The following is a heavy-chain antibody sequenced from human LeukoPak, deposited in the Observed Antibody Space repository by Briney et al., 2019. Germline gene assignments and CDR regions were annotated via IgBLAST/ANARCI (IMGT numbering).Heavy chain of an antibody. CDR1: GFTFSSYA. D-gene: IGHD3-22*01. CDR3: ARDYYDSSGYQDY. Sequence: GGSLRLSCAASGFTFSSYAMHWVRQAPGKGLEWVAVISYDGSNKYYADSVKGRFTISRDNSKNTLYPQMNSLRAEDTAVYYCARDYYDSSGYQDYWGQGTLVTVSS. J-gene: IGHJ4*02. V-gene: IGHV3-30-3*01. CDR2: ISYDGSNK.